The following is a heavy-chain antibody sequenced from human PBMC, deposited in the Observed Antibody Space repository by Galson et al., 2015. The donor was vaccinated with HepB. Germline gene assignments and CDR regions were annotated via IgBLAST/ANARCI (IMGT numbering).Heavy chain of an antibody. CDR2: ISYDGSNK. Sequence: SLRLSCAASGFTFSSYAMHWVRQAPGKGLEWVAVISYDGSNKYYADSVKGRFTISRDNSKNTLYLQMNSMRAEDTAVYYCASYDFWGPSGYWCQGTLVTVSS. CDR1: GFTFSSYA. D-gene: IGHD3-3*01. V-gene: IGHV3-30-3*01. J-gene: IGHJ4*02. CDR3: ASYDFWGPSGY.